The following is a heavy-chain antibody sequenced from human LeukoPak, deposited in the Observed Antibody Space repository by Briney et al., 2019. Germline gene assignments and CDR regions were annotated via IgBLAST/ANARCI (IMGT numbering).Heavy chain of an antibody. V-gene: IGHV3-23*01. CDR2: ISGSGGST. J-gene: IGHJ5*02. CDR1: GFTFSSYS. Sequence: GGSLRLSCAASGFTFSSYSMNWVRQAPGKGLEWVSAISGSGGSTYYADSVKGRFTISRDNSKNTLYLQMNSLRAEDTAVYYCAKESCTWIHVCWFDPWGQGTLVTVSS. D-gene: IGHD5-18*01. CDR3: AKESCTWIHVCWFDP.